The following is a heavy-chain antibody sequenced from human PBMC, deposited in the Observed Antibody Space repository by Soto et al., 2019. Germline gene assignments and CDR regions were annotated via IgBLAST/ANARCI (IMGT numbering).Heavy chain of an antibody. V-gene: IGHV1-69*01. Sequence: VQLGQSGAELKNPGSSLMVSCKVTGGTFSTYAISWVRQSTGKGLQWMGGIIPIFGTANYAQKFQGGGKITADESTRTAYRELSSLRSEDTAVYYCARGGSSHDYYYYYGIDVSGQGTTVTVSS. D-gene: IGHD1-26*01. CDR3: ARGGSSHDYYYYYGIDV. CDR2: IIPIFGTA. J-gene: IGHJ6*02. CDR1: GGTFSTYA.